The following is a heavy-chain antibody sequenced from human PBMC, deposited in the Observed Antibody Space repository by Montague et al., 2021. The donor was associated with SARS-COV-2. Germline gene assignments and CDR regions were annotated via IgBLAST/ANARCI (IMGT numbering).Heavy chain of an antibody. V-gene: IGHV3-66*02. CDR1: GLTVSSNY. CDR2: IYSGGST. Sequence: SLRLSCAASGLTVSSNYMSWVRQAPVKGLEWVSVIYSGGSTYYADSVKGRFTISRDNSKNTLYLQMNSLRDEDTAVYYCARDSYGMDVWGQGTTVTVSS. J-gene: IGHJ6*02. CDR3: ARDSYGMDV.